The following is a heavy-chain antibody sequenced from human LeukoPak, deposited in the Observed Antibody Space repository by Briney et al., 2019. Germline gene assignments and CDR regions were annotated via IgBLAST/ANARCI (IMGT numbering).Heavy chain of an antibody. D-gene: IGHD3-3*01. Sequence: SETLSLTCAVSGYSISSGYYWGWIRQPPGKGLEWIGRIYHSGSTYYNPSLKSRVTISVDTSKNQFSLKLSSVTAADTAVYYCARRDTYYDFWSGYHNWFDPWGQGTLVTVSS. J-gene: IGHJ5*02. V-gene: IGHV4-38-2*01. CDR3: ARRDTYYDFWSGYHNWFDP. CDR1: GYSISSGYY. CDR2: IYHSGST.